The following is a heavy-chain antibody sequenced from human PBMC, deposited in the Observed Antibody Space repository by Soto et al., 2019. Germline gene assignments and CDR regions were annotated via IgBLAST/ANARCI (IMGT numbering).Heavy chain of an antibody. D-gene: IGHD2-2*01. Sequence: EVQLLESGGGLVQPGGSLRLSCAASGFTFNSYSMSWVRQAPGKGLAWVSDISGSGGITYYTDSVKGRFTISIDNSKNTLYLQMNSLRAEDKVVYYCAIEGGYCSSTSCYGFDHWFDPWGQVTLVTVSS. CDR2: ISGSGGIT. CDR1: GFTFNSYS. V-gene: IGHV3-23*01. J-gene: IGHJ5*02. CDR3: AIEGGYCSSTSCYGFDHWFDP.